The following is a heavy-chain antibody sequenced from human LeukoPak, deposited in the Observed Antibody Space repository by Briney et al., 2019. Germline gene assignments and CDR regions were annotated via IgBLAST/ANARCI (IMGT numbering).Heavy chain of an antibody. CDR2: MNPNSGDR. CDR3: ARTTSLTASGYDY. Sequence: SVRVSCRAPGYTFINSHINWVRQAPGQGLKGMGWMNPNSGDRGYAQNFQGRVTITSDTSISTAYMELSSLRSEDTAVYFCARTTSLTASGYDYWGQGTLVTVSS. V-gene: IGHV1-8*03. D-gene: IGHD4-17*01. CDR1: GYTFINSH. J-gene: IGHJ4*02.